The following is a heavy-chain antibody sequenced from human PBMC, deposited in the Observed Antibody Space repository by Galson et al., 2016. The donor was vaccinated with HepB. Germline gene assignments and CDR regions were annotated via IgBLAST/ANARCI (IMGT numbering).Heavy chain of an antibody. J-gene: IGHJ4*02. Sequence: SETLSLTCTVSGGSISSYYWSWIRQPPGKGLEWIGYIYYTGITNYNPSLKSQVTISVDTSKNQFSLKLNSVSAADTAVYFCARGSASLVAYWGQGTLVTVSS. CDR1: GGSISSYY. CDR3: ARGSASLVAY. CDR2: IYYTGIT. V-gene: IGHV4-59*01. D-gene: IGHD5-12*01.